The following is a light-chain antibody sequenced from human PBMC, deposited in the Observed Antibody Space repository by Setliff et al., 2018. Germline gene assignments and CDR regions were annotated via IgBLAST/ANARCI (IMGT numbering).Light chain of an antibody. V-gene: IGLV2-14*01. CDR2: EVS. J-gene: IGLJ1*01. CDR1: SSDVGGWNY. CDR3: SSYTSSGSYV. Sequence: QSALTQPASVSGPPGQSITISCTGTSSDVGGWNYVSWYQHHPGKAPKLMIYEVSNRPSGVSNRFSGSKSGNTASLTISGLQPEDEADYHCSSYTSSGSYVFGTGTKVTVL.